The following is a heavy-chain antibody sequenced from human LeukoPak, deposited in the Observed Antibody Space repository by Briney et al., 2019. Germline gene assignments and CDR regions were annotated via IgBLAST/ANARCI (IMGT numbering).Heavy chain of an antibody. J-gene: IGHJ4*02. CDR2: ISSSGSTI. Sequence: GGSLRLSCAASGFTFSSYEMNWVRQAPGKGLEWVSYISSSGSTIYYADSVKGRFTISRDNAKNSLYLQVNSLRAEDTAVYYCARDGYYYGSGSYPDYWGQGTLVTVSS. D-gene: IGHD3-10*01. CDR3: ARDGYYYGSGSYPDY. V-gene: IGHV3-48*03. CDR1: GFTFSSYE.